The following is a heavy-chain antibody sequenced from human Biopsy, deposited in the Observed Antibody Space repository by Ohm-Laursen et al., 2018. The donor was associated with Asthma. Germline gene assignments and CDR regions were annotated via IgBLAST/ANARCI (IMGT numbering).Heavy chain of an antibody. J-gene: IGHJ4*02. V-gene: IGHV3-7*01. CDR2: IKHDGTEK. D-gene: IGHD1-14*01. Sequence: SLRLSCAASGFTFGDYWMSWVRQVPGKGLEWVANIKHDGTEKNHVDSLKGRFTISRDNAKNSLYLQMNSLRAEDTAVYSCARDGPELPTELDYWGPGTLVTVSS. CDR3: ARDGPELPTELDY. CDR1: GFTFGDYW.